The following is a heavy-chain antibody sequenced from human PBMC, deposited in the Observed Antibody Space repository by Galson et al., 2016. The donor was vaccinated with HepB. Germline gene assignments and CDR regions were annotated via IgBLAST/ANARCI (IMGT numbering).Heavy chain of an antibody. CDR2: IDPSGGTT. V-gene: IGHV1-46*04. D-gene: IGHD5-18*01. CDR1: GYTFTSYY. CDR3: ARGDETWIQPHGGYYDY. J-gene: IGHJ4*02. Sequence: SVKVSCKASGYTFTSYYMHWVRQAPGQGLEWMGIIDPSGGTTIYAQNLQGRVTLTRDTSTSTVYMELSSLRSEDTAMYYCARGDETWIQPHGGYYDYWGQGTLVTVSS.